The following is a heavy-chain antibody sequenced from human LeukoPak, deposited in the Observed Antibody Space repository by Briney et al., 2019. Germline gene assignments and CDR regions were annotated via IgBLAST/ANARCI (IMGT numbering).Heavy chain of an antibody. D-gene: IGHD2-21*02. V-gene: IGHV4-38-2*01. Sequence: PAETLSLTCAVSGYSISSSNYWGWIRQPPGKGREWIGNIHHIGNTYYNPSLKNRVTISLDTSKNQFSLKLSSVTAADTAVYYCARVLIVVVTEEYDAFDIWGQGTMVTVSS. CDR3: ARVLIVVVTEEYDAFDI. CDR1: GYSISSSNY. CDR2: IHHIGNT. J-gene: IGHJ3*02.